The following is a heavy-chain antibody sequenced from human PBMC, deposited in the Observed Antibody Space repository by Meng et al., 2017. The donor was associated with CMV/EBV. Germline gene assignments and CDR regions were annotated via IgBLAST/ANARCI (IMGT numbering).Heavy chain of an antibody. Sequence: GGSLRLSCAASGFTVSSNYMSWVRQAPGKGLEWVSVIYSGGSTYYADSVKGRFTISRDNSKNTLYLQMNSLRAEDTAVYYCARGSDRDYYGMDVWGQRTTVTVSS. V-gene: IGHV3-53*01. J-gene: IGHJ6*02. CDR3: ARGSDRDYYGMDV. CDR2: IYSGGST. CDR1: GFTVSSNY.